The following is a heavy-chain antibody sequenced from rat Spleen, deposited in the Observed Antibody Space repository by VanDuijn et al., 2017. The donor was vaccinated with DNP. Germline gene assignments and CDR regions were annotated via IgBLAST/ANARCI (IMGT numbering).Heavy chain of an antibody. D-gene: IGHD1-9*01. CDR3: VRSTTGIRGYYFDY. Sequence: DSVKGRFTISRDNAKNTLYLQMNRLRSEDTATYYCVRSTTGIRGYYFDYWGQGVTVTVSS. J-gene: IGHJ2*01. V-gene: IGHV5-22*01.